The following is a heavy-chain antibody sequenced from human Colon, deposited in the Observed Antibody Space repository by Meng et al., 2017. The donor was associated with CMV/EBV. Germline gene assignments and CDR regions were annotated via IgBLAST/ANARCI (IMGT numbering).Heavy chain of an antibody. J-gene: IGHJ4*02. D-gene: IGHD3-3*01. CDR2: INPKSGGT. CDR3: ARAFWSGYYPDY. Sequence: VKVSCKPSGYSFSDYYIHWVRQAPGQGLEWMGWINPKSGGTKYAQKFQGRVTLTTDTSIGTAYMELSRLTSDDTAVYYCARAFWSGYYPDYWGQGTLVTVSS. CDR1: GYSFSDYY. V-gene: IGHV1-2*02.